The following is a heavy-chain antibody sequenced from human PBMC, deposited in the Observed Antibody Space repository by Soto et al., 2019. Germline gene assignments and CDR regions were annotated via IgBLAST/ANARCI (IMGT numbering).Heavy chain of an antibody. Sequence: SETLSLTCTVSGGSITTAGYSWSWIRQPPGKALEWIGYVYHTGNAYPKPSLKSRVTISLDMSKNQFSLKMTSVTAADTALYYCASRPFYYYGLDVWGQGTTVTVSS. CDR1: GGSITTAGYS. J-gene: IGHJ6*02. CDR2: VYHTGNA. CDR3: ASRPFYYYGLDV. V-gene: IGHV4-30-2*01.